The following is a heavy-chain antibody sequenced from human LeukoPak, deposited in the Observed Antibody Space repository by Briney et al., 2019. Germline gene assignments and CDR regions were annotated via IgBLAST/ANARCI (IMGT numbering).Heavy chain of an antibody. CDR2: IYPRDGST. J-gene: IGHJ6*02. CDR3: ARDHCSSTSCPLGYYYYGMDV. V-gene: IGHV1-46*01. Sequence: ASVKVSCKASGYTFTSNYIHWVRQAPGYGLEWMGMIYPRDGSTSYAQKFQGRVTVTRDTSTSTVHMELSGLRSEDTAVYYCARDHCSSTSCPLGYYYYGMDVWGQGTTVTVSS. D-gene: IGHD2-2*01. CDR1: GYTFTSNY.